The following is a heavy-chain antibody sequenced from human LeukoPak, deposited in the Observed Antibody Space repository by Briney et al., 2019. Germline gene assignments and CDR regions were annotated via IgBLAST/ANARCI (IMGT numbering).Heavy chain of an antibody. J-gene: IGHJ1*01. CDR1: GFTFSSSA. Sequence: GGSLRLSCVASGFTFSSSAMSWVRQAPGEGLEWVSSISDSGGATYYADSVRGRFTISRDNSKNTLYLQMNGLRAEDTAIYYCAKAEKHLDSDWGQGTLVTVSS. CDR2: ISDSGGAT. CDR3: AKAEKHLDSD. V-gene: IGHV3-23*01. D-gene: IGHD1-1*01.